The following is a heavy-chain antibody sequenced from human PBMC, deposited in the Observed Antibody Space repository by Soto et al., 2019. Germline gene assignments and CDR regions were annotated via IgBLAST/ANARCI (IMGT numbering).Heavy chain of an antibody. Sequence: GSLRLSCAASGFTFSSYAMSWVRQAPGKGLEWVSAISGSGGSTYYADSVKGRFTISRDNSKNTLYLQMNSLRAEDTAVYYCAKMWDSSSWDQVGQPTPPFDEWGQGNLVTVYS. J-gene: IGHJ4*02. CDR2: ISGSGGST. D-gene: IGHD6-13*01. V-gene: IGHV3-23*01. CDR1: GFTFSSYA. CDR3: AKMWDSSSWDQVGQPTPPFDE.